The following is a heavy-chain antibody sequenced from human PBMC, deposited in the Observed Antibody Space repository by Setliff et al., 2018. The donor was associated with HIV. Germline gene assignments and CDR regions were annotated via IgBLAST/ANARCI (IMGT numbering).Heavy chain of an antibody. V-gene: IGHV1-18*01. CDR3: ARVPYRSAWFSGGHDAFDV. D-gene: IGHD6-19*01. CDR2: INPYNGNT. J-gene: IGHJ3*01. CDR1: GYTFTSYG. Sequence: GASVKVSCKASGYTFTSYGISWVRQAPGQGLEWMGWINPYNGNTNYAQKLQGRVTMTTDTSTRTVYMELRSLRHDDTAEYFCARVPYRSAWFSGGHDAFDVWGQGTMVTVSS.